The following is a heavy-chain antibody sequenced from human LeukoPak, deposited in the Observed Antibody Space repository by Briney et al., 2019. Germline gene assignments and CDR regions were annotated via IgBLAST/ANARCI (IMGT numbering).Heavy chain of an antibody. CDR1: GGSISSYY. CDR3: ARGGNASGD. J-gene: IGHJ4*02. D-gene: IGHD3-10*01. Sequence: SQTLPLTCTVSGGSISSYYWSWIRQPPGKGLEWIGYIYYSGSTNYNPSLKSRVTISVDTSKDQFSLKLSSVTAADTAVYYCARGGNASGDWGQGTLVTVSS. V-gene: IGHV4-59*01. CDR2: IYYSGST.